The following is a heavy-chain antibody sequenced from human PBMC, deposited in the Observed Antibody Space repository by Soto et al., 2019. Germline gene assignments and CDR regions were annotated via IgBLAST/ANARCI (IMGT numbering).Heavy chain of an antibody. Sequence: QITLKESGPPLVKPTQTLTLTCTFSGFSLTTPGVGVGWFRQPPGKALEWLAVIYWNDDNRYSPSLRSRLTLTKDTSKNQVVATMTTLDPVDTATYYCARQRAYYHGSGMSIAFDIWGQGTMVTVSS. V-gene: IGHV2-5*01. J-gene: IGHJ3*02. CDR3: ARQRAYYHGSGMSIAFDI. CDR2: IYWNDDN. D-gene: IGHD3-10*01. CDR1: GFSLTTPGVG.